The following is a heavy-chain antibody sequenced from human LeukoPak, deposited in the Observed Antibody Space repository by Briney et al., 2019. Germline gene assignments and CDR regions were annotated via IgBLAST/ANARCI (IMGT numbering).Heavy chain of an antibody. D-gene: IGHD6-19*01. Sequence: ASVKVSCKASGDTFSSSAISWVRQAPGQGLEWMGKIILPLDITNYAQQFQGGVTITTDKSTDTVFLELSSLRSQDTAVCYCARSSVTGHFDFWGQGTLVTVSS. J-gene: IGHJ4*02. CDR2: IILPLDIT. V-gene: IGHV1-69*04. CDR1: GDTFSSSA. CDR3: ARSSVTGHFDF.